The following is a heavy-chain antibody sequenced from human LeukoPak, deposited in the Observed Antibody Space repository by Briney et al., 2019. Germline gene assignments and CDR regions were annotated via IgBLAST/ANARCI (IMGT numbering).Heavy chain of an antibody. V-gene: IGHV3-23*01. J-gene: IGHJ4*02. CDR3: ARALEYYYDSSGYFYSDGFDY. D-gene: IGHD3-22*01. CDR2: ISASGGST. Sequence: PGGSLRLSCAASGFTFSSSAMSWVRQVPGKGLEWVSGISASGGSTYYADSVKGRFTISRDNSKNTLYLQMNSLRAEDTAVYYCARALEYYYDSSGYFYSDGFDYWGQGTLVTVSS. CDR1: GFTFSSSA.